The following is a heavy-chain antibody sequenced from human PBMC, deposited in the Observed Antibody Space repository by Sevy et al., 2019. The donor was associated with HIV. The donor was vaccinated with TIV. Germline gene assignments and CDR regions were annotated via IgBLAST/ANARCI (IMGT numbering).Heavy chain of an antibody. Sequence: ESLKISCKASGYKFTTYWIGWARQMPGKGLEWMGMIYPRDSDTRYSPSFQGQVTISADTSINTAYLQWSSLKASDTAMYFCARHVDMTTLIGGLYYFDSWGQGTLVTVSS. CDR2: IYPRDSDT. CDR3: ARHVDMTTLIGGLYYFDS. CDR1: GYKFTTYW. D-gene: IGHD4-4*01. V-gene: IGHV5-51*01. J-gene: IGHJ4*02.